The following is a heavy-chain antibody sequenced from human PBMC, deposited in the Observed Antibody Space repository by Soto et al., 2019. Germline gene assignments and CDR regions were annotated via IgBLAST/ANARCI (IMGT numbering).Heavy chain of an antibody. Sequence: GGSLRLSCAASGFTFSSYAMSWVRQAPGKGLEWVSVISGSGDSTYYADFVKGRFTISRDNSKNTLYLQMNSLRAEDTSVFYCAKEGYSSGWLDAFDIWGQGTMVTVSS. V-gene: IGHV3-23*01. J-gene: IGHJ3*02. CDR3: AKEGYSSGWLDAFDI. D-gene: IGHD6-19*01. CDR2: ISGSGDST. CDR1: GFTFSSYA.